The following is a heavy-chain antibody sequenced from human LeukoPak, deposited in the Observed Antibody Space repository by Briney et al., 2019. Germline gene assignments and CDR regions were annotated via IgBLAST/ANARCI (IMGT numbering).Heavy chain of an antibody. CDR3: ARDRRELYSLDY. Sequence: SVKVSCKASGGTFSTYAFSWVRQAPGQGLEWMGGIIPVLGTTPYAQKFQGRVTITTDESTNTAYMELSSLRSEDTAVYYCARDRRELYSLDYWGQGTLVTVSS. CDR1: GGTFSTYA. V-gene: IGHV1-69*05. J-gene: IGHJ4*02. CDR2: IIPVLGTT. D-gene: IGHD1-26*01.